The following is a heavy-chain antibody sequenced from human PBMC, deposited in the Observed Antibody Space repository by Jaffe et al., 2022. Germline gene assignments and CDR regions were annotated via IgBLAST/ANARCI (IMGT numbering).Heavy chain of an antibody. CDR3: AKDVEGAIVARPLDH. J-gene: IGHJ5*02. D-gene: IGHD6-6*01. CDR1: GFTFSSFA. V-gene: IGHV3-23*01. Sequence: EVQLLESGGGLVQPGGSLRLSCAASGFTFSSFAMTWVRQAPGKGLEWVSAISGSGGSTYYADSVKGRFTISRDNSKNTLYLQMNSLRAEDTAVYYCAKDVEGAIVARPLDHWGQGTLVTVSS. CDR2: ISGSGGST.